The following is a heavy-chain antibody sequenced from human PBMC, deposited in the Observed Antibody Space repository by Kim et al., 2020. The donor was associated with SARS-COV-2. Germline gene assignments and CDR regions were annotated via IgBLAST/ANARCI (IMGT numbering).Heavy chain of an antibody. Sequence: SETLSLTCPVSGGSISSYYWSWIRQPPGKGLEWIGYIYYSGSTNYNPSLKSRVTISVDTSKNQFSLKLSSVTAADTAVYYCARDLDYQYDYWGQGTLVTVSS. CDR1: GGSISSYY. J-gene: IGHJ4*02. CDR3: ARDLDYQYDY. D-gene: IGHD4-17*01. CDR2: IYYSGST. V-gene: IGHV4-59*13.